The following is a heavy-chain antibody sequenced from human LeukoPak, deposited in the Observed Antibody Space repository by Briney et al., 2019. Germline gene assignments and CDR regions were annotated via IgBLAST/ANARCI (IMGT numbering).Heavy chain of an antibody. V-gene: IGHV4-38-2*01. J-gene: IGHJ4*02. CDR1: GYSISSGYY. D-gene: IGHD6-19*01. CDR3: ARAWQWLPLDS. Sequence: PSETLSLTCAVSGYSISSGYYWGWIRQPPGKGLEWIGRIYTSGSTNYNPSLKSRVIMSVDTSKNQFSLKVTSVTAADAAVYYCARAWQWLPLDSWGQGTLVTVSS. CDR2: IYTSGST.